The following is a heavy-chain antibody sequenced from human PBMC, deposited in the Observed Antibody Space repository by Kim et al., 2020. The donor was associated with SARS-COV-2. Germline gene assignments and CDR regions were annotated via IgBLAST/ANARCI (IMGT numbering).Heavy chain of an antibody. D-gene: IGHD2-21*01. CDR2: ISNDESKT. Sequence: GGSLRLSCEASGFTFSRYWMHWVRQVPGKGLVWVSRISNDESKTSYADSVKGRFTISRDNAKNTLYLQMNSLRAEDTAVYYCARASCRGHMSYWGQGVLV. J-gene: IGHJ4*02. CDR1: GFTFSRYW. CDR3: ARASCRGHMSY. V-gene: IGHV3-74*01.